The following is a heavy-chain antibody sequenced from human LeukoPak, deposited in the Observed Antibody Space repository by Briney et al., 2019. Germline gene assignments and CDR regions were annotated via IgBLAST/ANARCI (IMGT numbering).Heavy chain of an antibody. V-gene: IGHV3-15*01. CDR1: GFTFSNAW. CDR2: IKSKTDGCTT. Sequence: GGSLRLSCAASGFTFSNAWMSWVRQAPGKGLEWVGRIKSKTDGCTTDYAAPVKGRFTISRDDSKNTLYLQMNSLKTEDTAVYYCTTDDRGSTWGSGYYYFDYWGQGTLVTVSS. CDR3: TTDDRGSTWGSGYYYFDY. D-gene: IGHD3-22*01. J-gene: IGHJ4*02.